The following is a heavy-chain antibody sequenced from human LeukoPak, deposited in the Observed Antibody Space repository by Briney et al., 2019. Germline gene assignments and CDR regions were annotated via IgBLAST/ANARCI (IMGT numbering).Heavy chain of an antibody. V-gene: IGHV3-23*01. D-gene: IGHD6-13*01. CDR1: GFTFSSYA. CDR3: AKVRRRDSSSWFDP. Sequence: GGSLRLSCAASGFTFSSYAMSWVRQAPGKGLEWVSAISGSGGSTYYADSVKGRFTISRGNSKNTLYLQMNSLRAEDTAVYYCAKVRRRDSSSWFDPWGQGTLVTVSS. J-gene: IGHJ5*02. CDR2: ISGSGGST.